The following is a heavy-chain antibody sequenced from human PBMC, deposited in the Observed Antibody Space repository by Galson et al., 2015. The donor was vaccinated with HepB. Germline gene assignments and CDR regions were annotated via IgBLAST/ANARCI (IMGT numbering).Heavy chain of an antibody. D-gene: IGHD5-18*01. CDR3: AREQTPMVSGDAFDI. CDR2: INPNSGGT. J-gene: IGHJ3*02. CDR1: GYSFTGYY. Sequence: SVKVSCKASGYSFTGYYIHWVRQAPGQGLEWMGWINPNSGGTNYAQKFQGWVTMTRDTSISTAYMELSRVRFDDTAVYYCAREQTPMVSGDAFDIWGQGTMVTVSS. V-gene: IGHV1-2*04.